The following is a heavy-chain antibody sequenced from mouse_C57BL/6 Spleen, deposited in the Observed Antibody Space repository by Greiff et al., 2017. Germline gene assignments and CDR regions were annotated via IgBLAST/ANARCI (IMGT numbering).Heavy chain of an antibody. CDR1: GYTFTSYW. J-gene: IGHJ4*01. CDR3: ARKVPPPYYAMDY. V-gene: IGHV1-69*01. CDR2: IDPSDSYT. Sequence: QVQLQQPGAELVMPGASVKLSCKASGYTFTSYWMHWVKQRPGQGLEWIGEIDPSDSYTNYNQKFKGKSTLTVDKSSSTAYMQLSSLTSEDSAVYCCARKVPPPYYAMDYWGQGTSVTVSS. D-gene: IGHD6-1*01.